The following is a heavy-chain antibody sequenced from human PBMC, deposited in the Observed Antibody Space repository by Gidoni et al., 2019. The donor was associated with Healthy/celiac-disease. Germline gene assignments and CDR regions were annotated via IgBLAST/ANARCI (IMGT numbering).Heavy chain of an antibody. V-gene: IGHV1-46*01. CDR3: ASRGGYSSSWYGGMDV. J-gene: IGHJ6*02. Sequence: QVQLVQSGAAVKKPGASVKVSCKASGYNFTRYYMHWVRQATGQGLEWMGIINPSGGSTSYAQKFQGRVTMTRDTSTSTVYMELSSLRSEDTAVYYCASRGGYSSSWYGGMDVWGQGTTVTVSS. D-gene: IGHD6-13*01. CDR1: GYNFTRYY. CDR2: INPSGGST.